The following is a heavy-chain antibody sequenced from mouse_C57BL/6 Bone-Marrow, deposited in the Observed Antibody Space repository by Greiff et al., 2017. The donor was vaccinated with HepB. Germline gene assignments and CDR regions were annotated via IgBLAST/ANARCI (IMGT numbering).Heavy chain of an antibody. CDR2: IDPSDSYT. V-gene: IGHV1-69*01. D-gene: IGHD2-4*01. CDR3: ARELRRVFAY. Sequence: QVQLQQPGAELVMPGASVKLSCKASGYTFTSYWMHWVKQRPGQGLEWIGEIDPSDSYTNYNQKFKGKSTLTVDKSSSTAYMQLSSLTSEDSAVYYCARELRRVFAYWGQGTLVTVSA. J-gene: IGHJ3*01. CDR1: GYTFTSYW.